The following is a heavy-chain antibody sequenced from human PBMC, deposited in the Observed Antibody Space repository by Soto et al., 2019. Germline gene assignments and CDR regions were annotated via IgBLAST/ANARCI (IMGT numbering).Heavy chain of an antibody. J-gene: IGHJ3*02. CDR1: GFTVSGKKY. Sequence: DVQVVESGGGLIQPGGSLRLSCAASGFTVSGKKYITWVRQAPGQGLEWVSALYIADGTFYADSVRGRFTVSIDSSKNTVYLQMNNLSPEDTAVYFCATWLLREHAFDIWGLETMVTVSS. CDR2: LYIADGT. CDR3: ATWLLREHAFDI. D-gene: IGHD2-15*01. V-gene: IGHV3-53*01.